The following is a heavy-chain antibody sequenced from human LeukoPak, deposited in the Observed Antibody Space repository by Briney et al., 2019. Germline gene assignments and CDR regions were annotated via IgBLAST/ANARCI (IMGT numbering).Heavy chain of an antibody. Sequence: GGSLRLSCAASGFTFSSYAMSRVRQAPGKGLEWVSAISGSGGSTYYADSVKGRFTISRDNSKNTLYLQMNSLRAEDTAVYYCAKELGYYYDSSGFDAFDIWGQGTVVTVSS. CDR2: ISGSGGST. V-gene: IGHV3-23*01. CDR3: AKELGYYYDSSGFDAFDI. J-gene: IGHJ3*02. CDR1: GFTFSSYA. D-gene: IGHD3-22*01.